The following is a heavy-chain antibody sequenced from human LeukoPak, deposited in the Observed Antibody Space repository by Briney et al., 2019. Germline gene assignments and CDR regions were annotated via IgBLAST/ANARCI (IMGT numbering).Heavy chain of an antibody. D-gene: IGHD3-22*01. V-gene: IGHV1-69*04. CDR1: GGTFSSYA. J-gene: IGHJ4*02. Sequence: ASVKVSCKASGGTFSSYAISWVRQAPGQGLEWMGRIIPILGIANYAQKFQGRVTITADKSTSTAYMELSSLRSEDTAVYYCATGPTYYYDSSGYPLMNYWGQGTLVTVSS. CDR3: ATGPTYYYDSSGYPLMNY. CDR2: IIPILGIA.